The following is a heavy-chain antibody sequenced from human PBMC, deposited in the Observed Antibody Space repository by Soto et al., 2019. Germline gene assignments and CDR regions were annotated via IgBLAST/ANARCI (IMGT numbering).Heavy chain of an antibody. D-gene: IGHD2-2*01. J-gene: IGHJ6*02. V-gene: IGHV3-30*03. CDR3: AMGRYCISTSCYGPGYGMDV. CDR1: GFTFSSYG. CDR2: ISFDGNYK. Sequence: GGSLRLSCVGSGFTFSSYGMHWVRQAPGKGLEWLAVISFDGNYKYHADSVKGRFTISRDNSKNTLYLQMNSLRAEDTAVYYCAMGRYCISTSCYGPGYGMDVWGQGTTVTVSS.